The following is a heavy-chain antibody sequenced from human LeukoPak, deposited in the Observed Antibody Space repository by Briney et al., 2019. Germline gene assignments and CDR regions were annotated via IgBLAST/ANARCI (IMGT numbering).Heavy chain of an antibody. D-gene: IGHD3-9*01. CDR2: ISGSGGST. CDR1: GFTFSSYE. J-gene: IGHJ4*02. CDR3: AKDSTRAGRYFDWLLYADY. Sequence: GGSLRLSCAASGFTFSSYEMNWVRQAPGKGLEWVSAISGSGGSTYYADSVKGRFTISRDNSKNTLYLQMNSLRAEDTAVYYCAKDSTRAGRYFDWLLYADYWGQGTLVTVSS. V-gene: IGHV3-23*01.